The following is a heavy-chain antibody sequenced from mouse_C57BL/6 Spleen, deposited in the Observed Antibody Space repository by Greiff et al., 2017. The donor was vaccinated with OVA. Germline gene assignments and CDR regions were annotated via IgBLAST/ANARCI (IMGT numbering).Heavy chain of an antibody. J-gene: IGHJ4*01. D-gene: IGHD2-4*01. Sequence: QVQLQQSGTELVKPGASVKLSCKASGYTFTSYWMHWVKQRPGQGLEWIGNINPSNGGTNYNEKFKSKATLTVDKSSSTAYMQLSSLTSEDSAVYYCARGIYYDYDEDAMDYWGQGTSVTVSS. V-gene: IGHV1-53*01. CDR1: GYTFTSYW. CDR2: INPSNGGT. CDR3: ARGIYYDYDEDAMDY.